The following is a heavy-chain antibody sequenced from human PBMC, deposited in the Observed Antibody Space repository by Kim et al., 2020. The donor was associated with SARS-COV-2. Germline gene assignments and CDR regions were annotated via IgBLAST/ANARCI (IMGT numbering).Heavy chain of an antibody. D-gene: IGHD6-6*01. J-gene: IGHJ4*02. Sequence: PPLKSRGTKSVDTSKNQFSLKLSSVTAADTAVYYCARVYSVIAARRYFDYWGQGTLVPVSS. CDR3: ARVYSVIAARRYFDY. V-gene: IGHV4-59*01.